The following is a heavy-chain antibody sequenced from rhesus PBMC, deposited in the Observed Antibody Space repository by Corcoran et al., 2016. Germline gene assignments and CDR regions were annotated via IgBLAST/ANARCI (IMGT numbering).Heavy chain of an antibody. CDR1: GFSISTSGMG. CDR2: IYWDDDK. J-gene: IGHJ4*01. D-gene: IGHD2-21*01. CDR3: ARRGVGFCPGSGCYAGYYFDY. V-gene: IGHV2-174*01. Sequence: QVTLKESGPALVKPTQTLTLTCTFSGFSISTSGMGVGWIRQPPGKALEWLALIYWDDDKYYSTSLKSRLTFSKDTSTNQVVLAMTNMDPVDTATYYCARRGVGFCPGSGCYAGYYFDYWGQGVLVTVSS.